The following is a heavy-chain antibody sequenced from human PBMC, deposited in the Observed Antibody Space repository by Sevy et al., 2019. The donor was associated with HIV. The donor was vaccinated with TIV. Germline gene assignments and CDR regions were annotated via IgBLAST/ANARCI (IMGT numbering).Heavy chain of an antibody. CDR3: TTHRGWWLFTAVFDY. CDR2: MSGSGGST. V-gene: IGHV3-23*01. Sequence: GGSLRLSCAASGFTFSTYGLSWVRQAPGKGLEWVSDMSGSGGSTYYADSGKGRFTISRDNSKKTGYLKINSLRAGDTAVYYCTTHRGWWLFTAVFDYWGQGTLVTVSS. J-gene: IGHJ4*02. D-gene: IGHD2-15*01. CDR1: GFTFSTYG.